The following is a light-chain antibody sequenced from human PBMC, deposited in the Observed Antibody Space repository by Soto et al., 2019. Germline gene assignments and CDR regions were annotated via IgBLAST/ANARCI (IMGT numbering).Light chain of an antibody. J-gene: IGKJ2*01. Sequence: DIQMTQSPSSLSASVGDRVTITCRASQTIHKNLNWYQQKTGQSPNLLIYSATDFQSGVPSRFSGSRSGTEFTLTISGLQPEDFATYYCQQSFRTPYTFGQGTDLEI. CDR3: QQSFRTPYT. V-gene: IGKV1-39*01. CDR1: QTIHKN. CDR2: SAT.